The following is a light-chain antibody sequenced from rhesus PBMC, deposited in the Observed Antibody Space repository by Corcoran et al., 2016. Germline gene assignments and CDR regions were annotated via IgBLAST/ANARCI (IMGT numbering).Light chain of an antibody. CDR3: QQGNSYPRT. J-gene: IGKJ4*01. Sequence: DIQMSQSPPSLSASVGDRVTITCRASQDISSYLNWYQQKPGSAPKVLIYHTNTLASGVPSRFSGSGSGTDFPLTISSLQPEDFATYYCQQGNSYPRTFGGGTKV. CDR2: HTN. V-gene: IGKV1-32*04. CDR1: QDISSY.